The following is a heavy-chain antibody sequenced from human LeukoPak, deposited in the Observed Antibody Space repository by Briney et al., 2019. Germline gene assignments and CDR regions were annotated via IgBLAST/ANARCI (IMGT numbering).Heavy chain of an antibody. CDR1: GGSISSIYFY. Sequence: SETLSLTCTVPGGSISSIYFYWAWIRQPPGKGLEWIGSIYYSGNTYYNPSLKSRVTISVDTSKNQFSLKLSSVTAADTAVYYCAREVATISREYYFDNWGQGTLVTVSS. CDR2: IYYSGNT. J-gene: IGHJ4*02. V-gene: IGHV4-39*07. D-gene: IGHD5-12*01. CDR3: AREVATISREYYFDN.